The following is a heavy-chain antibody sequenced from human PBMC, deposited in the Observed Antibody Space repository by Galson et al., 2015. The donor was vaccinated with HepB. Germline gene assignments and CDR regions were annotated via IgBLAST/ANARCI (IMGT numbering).Heavy chain of an antibody. V-gene: IGHV1-69*04. Sequence: SVKVSCKASGGTFSSYTISWVRQAPGQGLEWMGRIIPILGIANYAQKFQGRVTITADKSTSTAYMELSSLRSEDTAVYYCARERGTVVVIKYFDYWGQGTLVTVSS. CDR3: ARERGTVVVIKYFDY. CDR1: GGTFSSYT. D-gene: IGHD3-22*01. J-gene: IGHJ4*02. CDR2: IIPILGIA.